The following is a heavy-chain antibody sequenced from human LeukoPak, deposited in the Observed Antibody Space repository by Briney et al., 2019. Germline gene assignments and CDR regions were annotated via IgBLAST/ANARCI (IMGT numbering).Heavy chain of an antibody. D-gene: IGHD3-16*01. CDR1: GFTFSSYE. CDR3: ARWGPGQTQFDY. V-gene: IGHV3-48*03. CDR2: ISSSGSTM. J-gene: IGHJ4*02. Sequence: GGSLRLSCAASGFTFSSYEMNWVRQAPGKGLEWVSYISSSGSTMYYADSVKGRFTISRDNAKNSLYLQMNSLRAEDTAVYYCARWGPGQTQFDYWGQGTLVTVSS.